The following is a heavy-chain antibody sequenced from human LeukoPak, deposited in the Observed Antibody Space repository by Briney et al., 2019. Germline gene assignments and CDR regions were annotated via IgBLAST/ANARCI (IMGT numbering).Heavy chain of an antibody. Sequence: SETLSLTCAVYGGSFSGYYWSWIRQPPGKGLEWIGEINHSGSTNYNPSLKSRVTISVDTSKNQFSLKLSSVTAADTAVYYCARHGGYYYGAHYWGQGTLVTVSS. CDR1: GGSFSGYY. CDR3: ARHGGYYYGAHY. D-gene: IGHD3-22*01. V-gene: IGHV4-34*01. CDR2: INHSGST. J-gene: IGHJ4*02.